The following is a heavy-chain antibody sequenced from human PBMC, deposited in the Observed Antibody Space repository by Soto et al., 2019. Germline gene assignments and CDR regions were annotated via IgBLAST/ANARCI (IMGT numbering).Heavy chain of an antibody. CDR2: ISYDGSNK. D-gene: IGHD4-17*01. CDR1: GFTFSSYG. J-gene: IGHJ6*02. V-gene: IGHV3-30*18. CDR3: AKDIPGAINYGDYYYYGMDV. Sequence: PGGSLRLSCAASGFTFSSYGMHWVRQAPGKGLERVAVISYDGSNKYYADSVKGRFTISRDNSKNTLYLQMNSLRAEDTAVYYCAKDIPGAINYGDYYYYGMDVWGQGTTVTVSS.